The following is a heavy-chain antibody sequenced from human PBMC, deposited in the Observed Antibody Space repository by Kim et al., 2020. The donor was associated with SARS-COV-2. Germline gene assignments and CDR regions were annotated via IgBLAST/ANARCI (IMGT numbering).Heavy chain of an antibody. CDR2: IRPSSGGT. V-gene: IGHV1-2*06. CDR3: ARDRDAYGKDY. Sequence: ASVKVSCKASGYTFSVYYIHWVRQAPGQGLEWMGRIRPSSGGTNYAQKFQDRVTLTWDTSTGTAYMELSRLRSDDTAVYFCARDRDAYGKDYWGQGTLVTVSS. J-gene: IGHJ4*02. CDR1: GYTFSVYY. D-gene: IGHD3-10*01.